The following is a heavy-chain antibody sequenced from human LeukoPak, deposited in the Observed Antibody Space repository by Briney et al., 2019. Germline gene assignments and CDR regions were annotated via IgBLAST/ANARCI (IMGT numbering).Heavy chain of an antibody. CDR3: ARGQGDDQGIYMDV. Sequence: ASVKVSCEASGYTFTSYDINWVRQATGQGLEWMGWMNPNSGNTGYAQKFQGRVTITRNTSISTAYMELSSLRSEDTAVYYCARGQGDDQGIYMDVWGKGTTVTVSS. CDR2: MNPNSGNT. CDR1: GYTFTSYD. V-gene: IGHV1-8*03. D-gene: IGHD3-16*01. J-gene: IGHJ6*03.